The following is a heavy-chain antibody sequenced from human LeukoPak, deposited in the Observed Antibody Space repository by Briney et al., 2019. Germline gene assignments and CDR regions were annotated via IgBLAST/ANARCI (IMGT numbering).Heavy chain of an antibody. J-gene: IGHJ6*03. CDR3: AKGNGHYYYYMDV. Sequence: PGRSLRLSCAASGFTFNSYGMHWVRQAPGKGLEWVAVIWYDGSNKYYADSVKGRFTISRDNSTNTLYLQMNSLRAEDTAVYYCAKGNGHYYYYMDVWGKGTTVTVSS. CDR1: GFTFNSYG. D-gene: IGHD2-8*01. V-gene: IGHV3-33*06. CDR2: IWYDGSNK.